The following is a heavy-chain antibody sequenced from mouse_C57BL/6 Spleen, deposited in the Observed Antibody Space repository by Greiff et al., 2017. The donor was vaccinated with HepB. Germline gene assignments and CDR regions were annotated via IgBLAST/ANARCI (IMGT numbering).Heavy chain of an antibody. CDR3: ARDDYDGGYAMYY. CDR1: GYTFTSYW. V-gene: IGHV1-52*01. Sequence: QVQLQQPGAELVRPGSSVKLSCKASGYTFTSYWMHWVKQRPIQGLEWIGNIDPSDSETHYNQKFKDKATLTVDTSSSTAYMQLSSLTSEDSAVYYCARDDYDGGYAMYYWGQGTSVTVSS. J-gene: IGHJ4*01. D-gene: IGHD2-4*01. CDR2: IDPSDSET.